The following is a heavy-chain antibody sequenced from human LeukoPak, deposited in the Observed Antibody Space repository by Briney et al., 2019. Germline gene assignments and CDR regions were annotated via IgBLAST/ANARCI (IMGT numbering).Heavy chain of an antibody. Sequence: PSETLSLTCTVSGGSISSYYWSWIRQPPGKGLEWIGYIYTGGSTNYNPSLKSRVTISVDTSKNQFSLKLSSVTAADTAVYYCARLNLGWLQSKNWFDPWGQGTLVTVSS. CDR3: ARLNLGWLQSKNWFDP. D-gene: IGHD5-24*01. J-gene: IGHJ5*02. CDR1: GGSISSYY. V-gene: IGHV4-4*09. CDR2: IYTGGST.